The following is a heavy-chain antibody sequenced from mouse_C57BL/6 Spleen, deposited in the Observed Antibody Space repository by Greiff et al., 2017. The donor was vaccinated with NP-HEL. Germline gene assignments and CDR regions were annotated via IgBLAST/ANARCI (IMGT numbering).Heavy chain of an antibody. V-gene: IGHV1-64*01. D-gene: IGHD2-1*01. CDR3: ASGGIYYGNLDY. CDR2: IHPNSGST. J-gene: IGHJ2*01. Sequence: VQLQQPGAELVKPGASVKLSCKASGYTFTSYRMHWVKQRPGQGLEWIGMIHPNSGSTNYNEKFKSKATLTVDKSSSTAYMQLSSLTSEDSAVYYCASGGIYYGNLDYWGQGTTLTVSS. CDR1: GYTFTSYR.